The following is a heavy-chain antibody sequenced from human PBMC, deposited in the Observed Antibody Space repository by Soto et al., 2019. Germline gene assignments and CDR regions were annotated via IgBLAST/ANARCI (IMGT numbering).Heavy chain of an antibody. CDR3: ARGSRGYSSAPRYYFDY. D-gene: IGHD5-18*01. J-gene: IGHJ4*02. CDR1: GGSFSSNP. Sequence: QVQLVQSGSEVKKPGSSVKVSCKASGGSFSSNPISWVRQAPGQGLEWMAGIIPIFATVHYAQKFQGRVTITADESTSTAYTELTSLRSEDTAVYFCARGSRGYSSAPRYYFDYWGQGTLVTVSS. CDR2: IIPIFATV. V-gene: IGHV1-69*01.